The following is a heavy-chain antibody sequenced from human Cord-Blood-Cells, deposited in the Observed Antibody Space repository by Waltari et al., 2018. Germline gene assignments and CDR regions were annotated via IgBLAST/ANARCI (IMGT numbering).Heavy chain of an antibody. Sequence: EVQLVESGGGLVKPGGSLRLSCAASGFTFSNAWMSWVRQAPGTGLEWVGRIKSKTDGGTTDYAAPVKGRFTISRDDSKNTLYLQMNSLKTEDTAVYYCTTDLDTMVRGVDYWGQGTLVTVSS. D-gene: IGHD3-10*01. J-gene: IGHJ4*02. CDR2: IKSKTDGGTT. CDR3: TTDLDTMVRGVDY. CDR1: GFTFSNAW. V-gene: IGHV3-15*01.